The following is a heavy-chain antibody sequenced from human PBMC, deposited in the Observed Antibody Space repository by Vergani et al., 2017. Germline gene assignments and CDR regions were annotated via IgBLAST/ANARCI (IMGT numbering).Heavy chain of an antibody. D-gene: IGHD3-3*01. CDR1: GGSISSYY. J-gene: IGHJ4*02. CDR2: IYYSGST. V-gene: IGHV4-59*01. Sequence: QVQLPESGPGLVKPSETLSLTCTVSGGSISSYYWSWIRQPPGKGLEWIGYIYYSGSTNYNPSLRSRVTISVDTSKNQSALKLSSVTAADTAVYYCARTYYDFWSGITDIYYFDYWGQGTLVTVSS. CDR3: ARTYYDFWSGITDIYYFDY.